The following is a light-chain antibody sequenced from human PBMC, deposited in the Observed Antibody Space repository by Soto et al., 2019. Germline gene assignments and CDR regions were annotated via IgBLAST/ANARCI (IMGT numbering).Light chain of an antibody. CDR1: QSISSW. CDR2: DAS. CDR3: QQYDSYSPWT. J-gene: IGKJ1*01. Sequence: DFQMTQSPSTLSASVGDSVTITCRASQSISSWLAWYQQKPGKAPKLLIYDASTLESGVPSRFSGSGTGTEFTLTISSXXXXXXATYYCQQYDSYSPWTFGQGTKVEIK. V-gene: IGKV1-5*01.